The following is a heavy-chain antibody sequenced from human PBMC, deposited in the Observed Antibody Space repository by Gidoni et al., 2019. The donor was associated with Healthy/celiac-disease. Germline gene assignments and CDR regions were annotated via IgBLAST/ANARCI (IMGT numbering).Heavy chain of an antibody. CDR3: TTDAFGAFDN. Sequence: EVQLVESGGGLVKPGGSASLSCEASGFIFSNAWMSWVRQAPGKGLEWVGRIMGKTEGGATDYAAPVKGRFTISRDDSKNTLYLQMNSLKTDDTAVYYCTTDAFGAFDNWGQGTLVTVSS. D-gene: IGHD3-16*01. J-gene: IGHJ4*02. CDR1: GFIFSNAW. CDR2: IMGKTEGGAT. V-gene: IGHV3-15*01.